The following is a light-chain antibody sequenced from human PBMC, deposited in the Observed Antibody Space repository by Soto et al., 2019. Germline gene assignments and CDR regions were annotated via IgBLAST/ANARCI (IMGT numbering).Light chain of an antibody. J-gene: IGLJ1*01. CDR3: AAWDDSLSGLYV. V-gene: IGLV1-47*01. Sequence: QSVLTQPPSASGTPGQRVTISCSGGTSSIGRNYVYWYQQLPGTAPKLVIYRNNQRPSGVPDRFSGSKSGTSASLAIRGLRSKDEADYYCAAWDDSLSGLYVFGTGTKVTVL. CDR1: TSSIGRNY. CDR2: RNN.